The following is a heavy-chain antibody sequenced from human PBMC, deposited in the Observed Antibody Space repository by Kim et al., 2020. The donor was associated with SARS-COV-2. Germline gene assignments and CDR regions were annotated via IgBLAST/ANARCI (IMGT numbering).Heavy chain of an antibody. J-gene: IGHJ4*02. V-gene: IGHV3-30*07. CDR2: DRTKN. CDR3: TTAFEY. Sequence: DRTKNYSTGSVRGRFTISRDNSKNMVYLQMNSLGAEDTALYYCTTAFEYWGQGTLVTVSS.